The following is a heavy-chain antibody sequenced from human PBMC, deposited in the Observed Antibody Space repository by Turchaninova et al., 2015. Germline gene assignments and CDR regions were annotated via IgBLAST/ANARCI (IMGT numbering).Heavy chain of an antibody. CDR1: GFTFSTYG. Sequence: QVQLVESGGGGVQPGRSLGPSCAPSGFTFSTYGMHGGRQAQGKGLEWVAVISYDGSNKYYADSVKGRFTISRDKSKNTLYLQMNSLRAEDTAVYYCAKRGPWDYNDGMDVWGQGTTVTVSS. CDR2: ISYDGSNK. V-gene: IGHV3-30*18. D-gene: IGHD4-11*01. J-gene: IGHJ6*02. CDR3: AKRGPWDYNDGMDV.